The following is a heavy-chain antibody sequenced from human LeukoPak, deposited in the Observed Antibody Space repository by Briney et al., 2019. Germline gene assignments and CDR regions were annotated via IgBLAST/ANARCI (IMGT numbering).Heavy chain of an antibody. CDR2: IYPGDSDT. CDR3: ARRTDRSFWYLDY. Sequence: GESLKISCKGSGYSFTSYWIAWVRQMPGKGLEWMGIIYPGDSDTRYSPSFQGQVTISADKSISTAYLQWSSLKASDTAIYYCARRTDRSFWYLDYWGQGTLVTVSS. CDR1: GYSFTSYW. V-gene: IGHV5-51*01. J-gene: IGHJ4*02.